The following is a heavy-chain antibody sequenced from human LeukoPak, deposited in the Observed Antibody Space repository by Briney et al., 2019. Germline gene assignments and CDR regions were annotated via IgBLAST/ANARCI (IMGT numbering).Heavy chain of an antibody. V-gene: IGHV3-33*01. J-gene: IGHJ4*02. Sequence: GRSLRLSCEASGFTFSSYGMHWVRQAPGKGLEWVAVIWYDGSNKYYADSVKGRFTISRDNSKNTLYLQMNSLRAEDTAVYYCARLHPDSSGWYPFDYWGQGTLVTVSS. D-gene: IGHD6-19*01. CDR2: IWYDGSNK. CDR1: GFTFSSYG. CDR3: ARLHPDSSGWYPFDY.